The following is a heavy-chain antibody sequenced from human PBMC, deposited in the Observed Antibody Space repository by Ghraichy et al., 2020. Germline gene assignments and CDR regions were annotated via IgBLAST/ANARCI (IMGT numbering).Heavy chain of an antibody. J-gene: IGHJ4*02. CDR1: GFTFSGYA. D-gene: IGHD3-9*01. Sequence: GGSLRLSCAGSGFTFSGYAMSWVRQAPGKGLEWVSAISGSGDSTHYADSVKGRFTISRDNSANTLYLQMTSLRAEDTAVYYCAKDGRYYDILTGYSSYPPLRGQGTLVTVSS. V-gene: IGHV3-23*01. CDR3: AKDGRYYDILTGYSSYPPL. CDR2: ISGSGDST.